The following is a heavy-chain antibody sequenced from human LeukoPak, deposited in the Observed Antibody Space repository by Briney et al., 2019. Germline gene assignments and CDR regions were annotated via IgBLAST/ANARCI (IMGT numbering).Heavy chain of an antibody. V-gene: IGHV1-18*01. J-gene: IGHJ3*02. CDR1: GYTFTSYG. CDR3: ARDTRTTNEDAFDI. D-gene: IGHD4-17*01. CDR2: ISAYNGNT. Sequence: GASVKVSCKASGYTFTSYGISWVRQAPGQGLEWMGWISAYNGNTNYAQKLQGRVTMTTDTSTSTAYMELRSLRSDDTAVYYCARDTRTTNEDAFDIWGQGTMVTVSS.